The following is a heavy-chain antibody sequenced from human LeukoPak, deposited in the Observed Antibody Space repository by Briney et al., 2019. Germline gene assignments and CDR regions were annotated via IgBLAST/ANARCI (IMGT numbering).Heavy chain of an antibody. Sequence: PSETLSLTCTVSGGSISSYYWSWIRQPPGKGLEWIGYIYYSGSTNYNPSLKSRVTISVDTSKNQFSLKLSSVTAADTAVYYCARALGGYRNYMDVWDIGTTVTVSS. CDR1: GGSISSYY. V-gene: IGHV4-59*08. CDR2: IYYSGST. CDR3: ARALGGYRNYMDV. J-gene: IGHJ6*03. D-gene: IGHD5-18*01.